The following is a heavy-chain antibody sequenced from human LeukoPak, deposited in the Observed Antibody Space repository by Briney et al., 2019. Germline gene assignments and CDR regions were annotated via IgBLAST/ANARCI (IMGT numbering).Heavy chain of an antibody. J-gene: IGHJ4*02. V-gene: IGHV4-59*01. Sequence: PSETLSLTCTVSGGSISSYYWNWIRQPPGQGLEWIGYISSSGITKYNPSLKSRVTISLETSKNQFSLRLTSVTAADTAVYYCAKASVTTAVLFDSWGQGTQVAVSS. D-gene: IGHD4-23*01. CDR2: ISSSGIT. CDR1: GGSISSYY. CDR3: AKASVTTAVLFDS.